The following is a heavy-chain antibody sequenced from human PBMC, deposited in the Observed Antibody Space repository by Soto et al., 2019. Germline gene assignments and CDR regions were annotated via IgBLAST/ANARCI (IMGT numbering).Heavy chain of an antibody. D-gene: IGHD5-12*01. CDR1: GFTVSSNY. Sequence: GGSLRLSCAASGFTVSSNYMSWVRQAPGKGLEWVSVIYSGGSTYYADSVKGRFTISRDNSKNTLYLQMNSLRAEDTAVYYCARDPSGDIVATSEGMDVWGQGTTVTVSS. CDR2: IYSGGST. V-gene: IGHV3-53*01. CDR3: ARDPSGDIVATSEGMDV. J-gene: IGHJ6*02.